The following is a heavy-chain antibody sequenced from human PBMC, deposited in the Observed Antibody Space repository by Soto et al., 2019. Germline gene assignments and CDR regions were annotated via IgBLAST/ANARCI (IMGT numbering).Heavy chain of an antibody. CDR1: GFTFTTYW. J-gene: IGHJ4*02. CDR2: IRPDGSES. V-gene: IGHV3-7*01. CDR3: ARGPM. Sequence: EVQVVESGGGLVQPGGSLRLSCAASGFTFTTYWMSWVRQAPGKGLQWVANIRPDGSESWYVDSVRGRFTISRDNAKNSLFLQMNSLRVADTAVYYCARGPMWGPGTLVTVSS.